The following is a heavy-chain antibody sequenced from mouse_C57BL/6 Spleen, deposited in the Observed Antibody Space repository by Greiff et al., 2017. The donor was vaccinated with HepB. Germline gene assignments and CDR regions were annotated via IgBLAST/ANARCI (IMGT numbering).Heavy chain of an antibody. CDR3: AREDVAAWFAY. CDR1: GYTFTSYD. V-gene: IGHV1-85*01. J-gene: IGHJ3*01. CDR2: IYPRDGST. Sequence: QVQLQQSGPELVKPGASVKLSCKASGYTFTSYDINWVKQRPGQGLEWIGWIYPRDGSTKYNEKFKGKATLTVDTSSSTAYMELHSLTSEDSAVYFCAREDVAAWFAYWGQGTLVTVSA.